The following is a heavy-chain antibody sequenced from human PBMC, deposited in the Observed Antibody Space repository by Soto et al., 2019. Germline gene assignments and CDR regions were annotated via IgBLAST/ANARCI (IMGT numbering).Heavy chain of an antibody. D-gene: IGHD5-12*01. Sequence: PSETLSLTCTVSGGSISSSSYYWGWIRQPPGKGLEWIGSIYYSGSTYYNPSLKSRVTISVDTSKNQFSLKLSSVTAADTAVYYCARLDLPLNIVATIDYWGQGTLVTVSS. CDR3: ARLDLPLNIVATIDY. J-gene: IGHJ4*02. CDR1: GGSISSSSYY. CDR2: IYYSGST. V-gene: IGHV4-39*01.